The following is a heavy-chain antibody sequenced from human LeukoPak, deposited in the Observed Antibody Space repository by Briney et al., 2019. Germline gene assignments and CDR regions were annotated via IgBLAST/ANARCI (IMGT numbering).Heavy chain of an antibody. CDR2: ISYDGSNK. CDR3: ARDFYCSSTSCYAFDI. Sequence: PGGSLRLSCAASGFTFNTYWMSWVRQAPGKGLEWVAVISYDGSNKYYADSVKGRFTISRDNSKNTLYLQMNSLRAEDTAVYYCARDFYCSSTSCYAFDIWGQGTMVTVSS. D-gene: IGHD2-2*01. CDR1: GFTFNTYW. J-gene: IGHJ3*02. V-gene: IGHV3-30-3*01.